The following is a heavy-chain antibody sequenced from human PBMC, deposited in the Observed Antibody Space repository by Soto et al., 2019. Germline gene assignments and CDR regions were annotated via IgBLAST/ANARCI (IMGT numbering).Heavy chain of an antibody. CDR2: INPSGGST. D-gene: IGHD3-10*01. CDR3: ARDPYGSGSYSVAFDI. CDR1: GCTFTRSY. Sequence: ASVKVSCKASGCTFTRSYRNCGRQAPGQGNEWMGIINPSGGSTSYAQKFQGRVTMTRDTSTSTVYMELSSLRSEDTAVYYCARDPYGSGSYSVAFDIWGQGTMVTVSS. J-gene: IGHJ3*02. V-gene: IGHV1-46*01.